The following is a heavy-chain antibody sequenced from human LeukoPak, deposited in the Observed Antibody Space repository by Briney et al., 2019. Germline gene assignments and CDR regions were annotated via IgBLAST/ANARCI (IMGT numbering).Heavy chain of an antibody. J-gene: IGHJ4*02. CDR2: INHSGST. V-gene: IGHV4-34*01. Sequence: SETLSLTCAVYGGSFSGYYWSWIRQPPGKGLEWIGEINHSGSTNYNPSLKSRVTISVDTSKNQFSLKLSSVTAADTAVYYCARDSYFHSSGWYGGYFDYWGQGTLVTVSS. CDR1: GGSFSGYY. D-gene: IGHD6-19*01. CDR3: ARDSYFHSSGWYGGYFDY.